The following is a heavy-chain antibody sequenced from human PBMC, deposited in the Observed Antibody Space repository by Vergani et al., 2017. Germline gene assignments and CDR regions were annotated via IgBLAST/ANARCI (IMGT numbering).Heavy chain of an antibody. D-gene: IGHD5-12*01. J-gene: IGHJ6*02. CDR2: ISGSGGST. CDR1: GFTFNHYA. CDR3: AKANPRNSGYDYLYYYHAMDV. Sequence: EVQLLESGGDLVQPGGSLRLSCAASGFTFNHYAMNLVRQAPGKGLEWVSGISGSGGSTYYAGSVKGRFTISRDSSKNTLYLQMNSLSAGDTAVYYCAKANPRNSGYDYLYYYHAMDVWCQGTTVTVSS. V-gene: IGHV3-23*01.